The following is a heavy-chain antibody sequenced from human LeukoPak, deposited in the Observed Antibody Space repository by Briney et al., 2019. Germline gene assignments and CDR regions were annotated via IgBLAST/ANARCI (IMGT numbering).Heavy chain of an antibody. D-gene: IGHD6-13*01. CDR1: GFTFSSYA. Sequence: PGGSLRLSCAASGFTFSSYAIHWVRQAPGKGLEYVSAISNNGISTYYANSVKGRFTISRSNSRNTVYLQMGSLRAEDMAVYYCARAAETGTEMDYWGQGTLVTVSS. CDR3: ARAAETGTEMDY. V-gene: IGHV3-64*01. J-gene: IGHJ4*01. CDR2: ISNNGIST.